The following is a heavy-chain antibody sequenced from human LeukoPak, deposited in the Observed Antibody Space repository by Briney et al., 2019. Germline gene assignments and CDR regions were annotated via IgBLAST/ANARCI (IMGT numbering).Heavy chain of an antibody. J-gene: IGHJ4*02. D-gene: IGHD4-23*01. CDR2: ISSSSSYI. CDR3: ARDGATVVTFDY. V-gene: IGHV3-21*01. CDR1: GFTFSSYS. Sequence: PGGSLRLSCAASGFTFSSYSMNWVRQAPGKGLEWVSSISSSSSYIYYADSVKGRFTISRDNAKNPLYLQMNSLRAEDTAVYYCARDGATVVTFDYWGQGTLVTVSS.